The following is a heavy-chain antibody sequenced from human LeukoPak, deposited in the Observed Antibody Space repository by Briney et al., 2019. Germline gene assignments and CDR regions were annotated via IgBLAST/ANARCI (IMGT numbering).Heavy chain of an antibody. CDR3: AKVPERWLEGTIDY. CDR2: ISYDGSNK. CDR1: GFTFSSYA. D-gene: IGHD6-19*01. Sequence: GRSLRLSCAASGFTFSSYAMHWVRQAPGKGLEWVAVISYDGSNKYYADSVKGRFTISRDNSKNTLYLQMNSLRADDTAVYYCAKVPERWLEGTIDYWGQGTLVIVSS. V-gene: IGHV3-30-3*01. J-gene: IGHJ4*02.